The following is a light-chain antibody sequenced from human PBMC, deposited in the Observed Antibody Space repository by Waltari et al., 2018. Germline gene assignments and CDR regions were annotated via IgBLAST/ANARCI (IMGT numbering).Light chain of an antibody. J-gene: IGLJ1*01. CDR1: NSDVGGYNF. CDR3: NSYSTSSTFV. CDR2: DVS. Sequence: QSALTQPASVSGSPGQSITISCTGSNSDVGGYNFVSCDQQHPGKAPKLIIYDVSNRPSVGSNRFSGSKSGNTASRTISGIQPEDAADYYCNSYSTSSTFVFGTGTRVTVL. V-gene: IGLV2-14*01.